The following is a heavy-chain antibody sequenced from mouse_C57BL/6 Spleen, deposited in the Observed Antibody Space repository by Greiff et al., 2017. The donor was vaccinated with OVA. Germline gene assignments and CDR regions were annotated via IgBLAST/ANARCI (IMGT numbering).Heavy chain of an antibody. J-gene: IGHJ1*03. D-gene: IGHD2-1*01. CDR2: IDPSDSET. CDR3: ARGGNYEYFDV. CDR1: GYTFTSYW. V-gene: IGHV1-52*01. Sequence: QVQLKQPGAELVRPGSSVKLSCKASGYTFTSYWMHWVKQRPIQGLEWIGNIDPSDSETHYNQKFKDKATLTVDKSSSTAYMQLSSLTSEDSAVYYCARGGNYEYFDVWGTGTTVTVSS.